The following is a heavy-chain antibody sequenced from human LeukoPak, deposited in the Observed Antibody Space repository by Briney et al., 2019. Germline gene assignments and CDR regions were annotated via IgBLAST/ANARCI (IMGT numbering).Heavy chain of an antibody. Sequence: GGSLRLSCAASGFNFSDFFMSTVRQAPGKGVEWLSYITNSGGTIYYADSVKGRFTVSRDNAKNSLYLQMNSLTAEDTAVYSCAKYFYDSSGYYDAAPLDSWGQGTLVTVFS. CDR3: AKYFYDSSGYYDAAPLDS. CDR1: GFNFSDFF. D-gene: IGHD3-22*01. J-gene: IGHJ4*02. CDR2: ITNSGGTI. V-gene: IGHV3-11*01.